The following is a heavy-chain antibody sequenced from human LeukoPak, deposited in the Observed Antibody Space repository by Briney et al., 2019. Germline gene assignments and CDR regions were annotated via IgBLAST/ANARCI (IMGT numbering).Heavy chain of an antibody. D-gene: IGHD6-13*01. J-gene: IGHJ4*02. V-gene: IGHV4-34*01. CDR2: INHSGST. Sequence: SETLSLTCAVYGGSFSGYYWSWIRQPPGKGLEWIGEINHSGSTNYNPSLKSRVTISVDTSKNQFSLKLSYVTAADTAVYYCARDLHASSWYQEPSPYFDYWGQGTLVTVSA. CDR1: GGSFSGYY. CDR3: ARDLHASSWYQEPSPYFDY.